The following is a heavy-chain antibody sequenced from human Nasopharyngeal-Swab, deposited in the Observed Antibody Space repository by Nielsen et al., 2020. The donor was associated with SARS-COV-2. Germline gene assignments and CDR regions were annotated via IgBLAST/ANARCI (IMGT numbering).Heavy chain of an antibody. CDR1: GFTFDDYG. D-gene: IGHD6-13*01. Sequence: GESLQISCAASGFTFDDYGMSWVRQAPGKGLEWVSGINWNGGSTGYADSVKGRFTISRDNPKNSLYLQMNSLRAEDTAVFYCMRLSIATAGVDYWGQGTLVTVSS. CDR2: INWNGGST. CDR3: MRLSIATAGVDY. J-gene: IGHJ4*02. V-gene: IGHV3-20*04.